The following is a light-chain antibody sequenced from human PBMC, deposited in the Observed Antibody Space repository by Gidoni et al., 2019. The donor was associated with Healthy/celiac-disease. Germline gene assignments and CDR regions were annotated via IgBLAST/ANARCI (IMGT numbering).Light chain of an antibody. Sequence: DIQLTQSPSFLSASVGDRVTIPCRASQGISSYLAWYQQKPGKAPKLLIYAASTLQSGVPSRFSGSGSGTEVTLTISSLQPEDFATYYCQQLNSYPSPTFGGGTKVEIK. CDR3: QQLNSYPSPT. V-gene: IGKV1-9*01. J-gene: IGKJ4*01. CDR2: AAS. CDR1: QGISSY.